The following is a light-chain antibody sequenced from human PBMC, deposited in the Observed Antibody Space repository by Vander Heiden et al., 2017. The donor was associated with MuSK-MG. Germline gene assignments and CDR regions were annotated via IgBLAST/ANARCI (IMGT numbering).Light chain of an antibody. Sequence: DILMTQSPDSLAGSLGGRAPIHCKSSQSVLYSSNNKNYLAWYQQKPGQPPKLLIYCASTRGSGVPDGLSGSGSGTDFTLTISSLLAEDVAVYYCQQYYSTLRITFGQGTRLEIK. CDR3: QQYYSTLRIT. CDR1: QSVLYSSNNKNY. V-gene: IGKV4-1*01. J-gene: IGKJ5*01. CDR2: CAS.